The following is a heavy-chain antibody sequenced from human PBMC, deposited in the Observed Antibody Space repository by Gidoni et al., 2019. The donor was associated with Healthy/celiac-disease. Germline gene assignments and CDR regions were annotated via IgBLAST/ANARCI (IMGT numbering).Heavy chain of an antibody. Sequence: EVQLVESGGGLVQPGGSLRLPCAASGFTFRSYWLHWVRQAPGKGLVWVSRINSDGSSTSYADSVKGRFTISRDNAKNTLYLQMNSLRAEDTAVYYCARLGYCSSTSCYGGGFDYWGQGTLVTVSS. CDR1: GFTFRSYW. V-gene: IGHV3-74*01. CDR3: ARLGYCSSTSCYGGGFDY. D-gene: IGHD2-2*01. CDR2: INSDGSST. J-gene: IGHJ4*02.